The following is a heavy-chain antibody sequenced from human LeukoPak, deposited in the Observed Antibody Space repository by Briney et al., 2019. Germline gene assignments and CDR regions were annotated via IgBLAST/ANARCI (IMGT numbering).Heavy chain of an antibody. CDR3: AKAGDSYGNSRSDY. CDR2: IYSGGST. Sequence: PGGSLRLSCAASGFTVSSNYMSWVRQAPGKGLEWVSVIYSGGSTYYADSVKGRFTISRDNSKNTLYLQMNSLRAEDTAVYYCAKAGDSYGNSRSDYWGQGTLVTVSS. J-gene: IGHJ4*02. CDR1: GFTVSSNY. D-gene: IGHD5-18*01. V-gene: IGHV3-66*01.